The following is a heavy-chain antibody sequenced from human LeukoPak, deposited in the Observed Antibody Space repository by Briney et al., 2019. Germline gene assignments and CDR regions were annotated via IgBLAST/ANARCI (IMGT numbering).Heavy chain of an antibody. J-gene: IGHJ2*01. CDR3: ARGRELLGWYFDL. D-gene: IGHD1-7*01. V-gene: IGHV3-11*05. CDR2: ISGSSTFT. Sequence: SLRLSCAASGFTFSDSYMSWIRQAPGKRLEWVSYISGSSTFTNFADSVRGRFTISRDNAKNSLYLQMNGLRAEDTAVYYCARGRELLGWYFDLWGRGTLVTVSS. CDR1: GFTFSDSY.